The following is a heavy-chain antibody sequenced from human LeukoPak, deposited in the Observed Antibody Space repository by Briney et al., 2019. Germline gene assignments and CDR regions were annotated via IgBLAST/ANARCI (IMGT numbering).Heavy chain of an antibody. Sequence: SETLSLTCTASGGSMSNYYWSWIRQPPGKGLDWIGYIYYRGSTNYNPSLKSRVTISLDTSKNQFSLKVTSVTAADTAVYYCARGRYYESSGYFVYYFDYWGQGTLVTVSS. CDR1: GGSMSNYY. CDR2: IYYRGST. D-gene: IGHD3-22*01. V-gene: IGHV4-59*01. J-gene: IGHJ4*02. CDR3: ARGRYYESSGYFVYYFDY.